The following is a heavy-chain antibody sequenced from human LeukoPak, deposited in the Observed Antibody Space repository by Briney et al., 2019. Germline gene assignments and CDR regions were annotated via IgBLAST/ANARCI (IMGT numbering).Heavy chain of an antibody. CDR2: IRYDGSNK. CDR1: GFTFSSYG. CDR3: AKESRVAASMKGYYFDY. V-gene: IGHV3-30*02. Sequence: GGSLRLSCAASGFTFSSYGMHWVRQAPGKGLEWVAYIRYDGSNKYYAASVKGRFTISRDNSKNTLYLQMNSLRAEDTAMYYCAKESRVAASMKGYYFDYWGQGTLVTVSS. D-gene: IGHD6-25*01. J-gene: IGHJ4*02.